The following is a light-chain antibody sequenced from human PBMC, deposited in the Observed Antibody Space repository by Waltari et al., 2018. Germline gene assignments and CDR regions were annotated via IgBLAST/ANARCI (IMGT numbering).Light chain of an antibody. Sequence: EIVLTQSPATLSLSPGERATLSCSASQSVSSSLAWFQQKPGQAPRLLIFDASNRATGIPARFSGSGSGTDFTLTISSLEPEDFAVYFCLQRSDWPPTFGQGTRLEIK. CDR1: QSVSSS. J-gene: IGKJ5*01. CDR2: DAS. CDR3: LQRSDWPPT. V-gene: IGKV3-11*01.